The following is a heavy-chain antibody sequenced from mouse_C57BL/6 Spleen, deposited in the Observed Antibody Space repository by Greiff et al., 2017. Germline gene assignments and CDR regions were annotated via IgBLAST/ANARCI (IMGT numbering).Heavy chain of an antibody. Sequence: VQLQQPGAELVRPGTSVKLSCKASGYTFTSYWMHWVKQRPGQGLEWIGVIDPSDSYTNYNQKFKGKATLTVDPSSSTAYMQLSSLTSEDSAVYYCARSGSSWFAYWGQGTLVTVSA. V-gene: IGHV1-59*01. CDR3: ARSGSSWFAY. CDR1: GYTFTSYW. D-gene: IGHD1-1*01. J-gene: IGHJ3*01. CDR2: IDPSDSYT.